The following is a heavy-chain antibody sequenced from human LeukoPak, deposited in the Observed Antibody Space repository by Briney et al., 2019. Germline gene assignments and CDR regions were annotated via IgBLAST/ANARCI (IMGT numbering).Heavy chain of an antibody. Sequence: PSETLSLTCAVYGGSFSGYYWSWIRQPPGKGLEWIGYIYHSGSTYYNPSLKSRVTISVDRSKNQFSLKLSSVTAADTAVYYCARRDTAMGSFDYWGQGTLVTVSS. V-gene: IGHV4-30-2*01. CDR3: ARRDTAMGSFDY. J-gene: IGHJ4*02. CDR2: IYHSGST. CDR1: GGSFSGYY. D-gene: IGHD5-18*01.